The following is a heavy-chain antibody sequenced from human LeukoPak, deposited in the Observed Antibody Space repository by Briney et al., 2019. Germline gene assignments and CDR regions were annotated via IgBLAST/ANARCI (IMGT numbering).Heavy chain of an antibody. D-gene: IGHD6-13*01. J-gene: IGHJ6*03. CDR2: IYTSGST. CDR1: GGSISSYY. V-gene: IGHV4-4*07. CDR3: ARAGNPYTGYSSSWYYYYYMDV. Sequence: SETLSLTCTVSGGSISSYYWSWIRQPAGKGLGWIGRIYTSGSTNYNPSLKSRVTMSVDTSKNQFSLKLSSVTAADTAVYYCARAGNPYTGYSSSWYYYYYMDVWGKGTTVTVSS.